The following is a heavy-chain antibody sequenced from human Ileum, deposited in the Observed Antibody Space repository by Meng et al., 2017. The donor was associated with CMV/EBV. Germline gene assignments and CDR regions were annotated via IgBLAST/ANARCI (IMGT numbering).Heavy chain of an antibody. Sequence: CADSGFTFNVYAMNWVRQAPGKGLEWVSGIYVKGAGTFYADSVKDRFIISRDDSENRLYLHMNNLRAEDTAVYYCARKVGGGYFFDYWGQGTLVTVSS. CDR2: IYVKGAGT. J-gene: IGHJ4*02. CDR3: ARKVGGGYFFDY. D-gene: IGHD1-26*01. V-gene: IGHV3-23*01. CDR1: GFTFNVYA.